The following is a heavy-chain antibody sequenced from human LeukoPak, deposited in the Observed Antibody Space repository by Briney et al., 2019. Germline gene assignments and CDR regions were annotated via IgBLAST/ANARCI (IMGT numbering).Heavy chain of an antibody. CDR2: IYYSGST. D-gene: IGHD6-13*01. V-gene: IGHV4-59*01. J-gene: IGHJ4*02. CDR3: ARAPRVGIAAAGAFDY. CDR1: GGSISSYY. Sequence: SETLSLTCTVSGGSISSYYWSWIRQPPGKGLVWIGYIYYSGSTNYNPSLKSRVTISVDTSKNQFSLKLSSVTAADTAVYYCARAPRVGIAAAGAFDYWGQGTLVTVSS.